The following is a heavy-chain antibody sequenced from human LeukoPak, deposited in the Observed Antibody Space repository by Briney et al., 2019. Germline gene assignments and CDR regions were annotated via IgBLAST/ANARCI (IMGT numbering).Heavy chain of an antibody. CDR3: ARERGYSAGWYDFDS. CDR2: ISSSSTYI. D-gene: IGHD6-19*01. J-gene: IGHJ4*02. Sequence: PGGSLRLSCAASGFTFSNYGMHWVRQAPGKGLEWVSSISSSSTYIYYADSVKGRLTISRDNAKSSLYLQMNSLRAEDTAVYYCARERGYSAGWYDFDSWGQGTLVTVSS. V-gene: IGHV3-21*01. CDR1: GFTFSNYG.